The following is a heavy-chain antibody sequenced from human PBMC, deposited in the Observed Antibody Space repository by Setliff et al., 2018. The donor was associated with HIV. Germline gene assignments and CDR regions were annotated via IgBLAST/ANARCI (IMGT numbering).Heavy chain of an antibody. CDR1: GDTFSTFA. D-gene: IGHD1-1*01. V-gene: IGHV1-69*13. CDR2: IIPKSNTS. Sequence: SVKVSCKASGDTFSTFAIIWVRQAPGQGLEWMGGIIPKSNTSDYAQIFKGRLTITADESTSTAHMELVGLTSEDTAVYYCARRPPLTTGREYYFDFWGQGTLVTVSS. J-gene: IGHJ4*02. CDR3: ARRPPLTTGREYYFDF.